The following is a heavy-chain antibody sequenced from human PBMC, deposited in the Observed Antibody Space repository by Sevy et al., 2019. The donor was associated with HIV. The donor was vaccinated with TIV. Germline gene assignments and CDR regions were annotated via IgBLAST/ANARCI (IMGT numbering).Heavy chain of an antibody. CDR1: GYSISSGYY. V-gene: IGHV4-38-2*02. CDR3: ARDIVVVPAAILRTQNWFDP. CDR2: IYHSGST. J-gene: IGHJ5*02. D-gene: IGHD2-2*01. Sequence: SETLSLTCAVSGYSISSGYYWGWIRQPPGMGLEWIGSIYHSGSTYYNPSLKSRVTISVDTSKNQFSLKLSSVTAAGTAVYYCARDIVVVPAAILRTQNWFDPWGQGTLVTVSS.